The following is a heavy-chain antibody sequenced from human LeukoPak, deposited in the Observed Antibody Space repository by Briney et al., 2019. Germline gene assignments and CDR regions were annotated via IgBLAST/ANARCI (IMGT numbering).Heavy chain of an antibody. Sequence: SETLSLTCTVSGGSISSYYWSWIRQPAGKRLEWIGRIYTSGSTNYNPSLKSRVTISVDKSKNQSSLKLSSVTAADTAVYYCARDLEYSSSTNAFDIWGQGTMVTVSS. CDR3: ARDLEYSSSTNAFDI. V-gene: IGHV4-4*07. D-gene: IGHD6-6*01. J-gene: IGHJ3*02. CDR2: IYTSGST. CDR1: GGSISSYY.